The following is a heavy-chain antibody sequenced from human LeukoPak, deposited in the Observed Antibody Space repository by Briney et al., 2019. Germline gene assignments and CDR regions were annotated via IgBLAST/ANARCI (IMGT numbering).Heavy chain of an antibody. CDR2: IYYNGNT. V-gene: IGHV4-59*01. D-gene: IGHD1-26*01. CDR1: DGSINSYY. CDR3: ARGRSNYYGMDV. Sequence: PSETLSLTCSVSDGSINSYYWNWIRRPPGKGLEWIGYIYYNGNTNYSPSLKNRVTMSVDTSKNLFSLKVSSVTAADTAVYYCARGRSNYYGMDVWGQGTTVTVSS. J-gene: IGHJ6*02.